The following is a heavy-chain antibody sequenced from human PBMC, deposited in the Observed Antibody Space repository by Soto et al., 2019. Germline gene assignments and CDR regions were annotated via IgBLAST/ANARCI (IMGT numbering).Heavy chain of an antibody. D-gene: IGHD4-17*01. CDR1: GGSISSSSYY. J-gene: IGHJ3*02. Sequence: QLQLQESGPGLVKPSETLSLTCTVSGGSISSSSYYWGWIRQPPGKGLEWIGSIYYSGSTYYNPSLKSRVTISVDTSKNQFSLKLSSVTAADTAVYYCARPSTKTTVTRRYGAFDIWGQGTMVTVSS. V-gene: IGHV4-39*01. CDR2: IYYSGST. CDR3: ARPSTKTTVTRRYGAFDI.